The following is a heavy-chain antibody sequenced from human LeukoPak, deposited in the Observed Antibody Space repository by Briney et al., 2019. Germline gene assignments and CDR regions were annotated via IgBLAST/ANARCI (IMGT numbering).Heavy chain of an antibody. CDR3: TRGGTTNSATDY. J-gene: IGHJ4*02. V-gene: IGHV3-21*01. D-gene: IGHD1/OR15-1a*01. CDR2: ISSSTFYK. CDR1: GFTFSDYS. Sequence: PGGSPRLSCAASGFTFSDYSMNWVRQAPGKGLEWVSSISSSTFYKFYADSVRGRFTVSRDNAQNSQYLQMNSLRAEDTAVYYCTRGGTTNSATDYWGQGTLVTVSS.